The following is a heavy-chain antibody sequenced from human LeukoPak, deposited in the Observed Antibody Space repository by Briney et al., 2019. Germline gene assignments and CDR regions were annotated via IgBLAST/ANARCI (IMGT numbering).Heavy chain of an antibody. CDR3: AGDLLYHYNWFDP. V-gene: IGHV1-69*13. D-gene: IGHD2-2*01. Sequence: ASVKVSCKASGGTFSSYAISWVRQAPGQGLEWTGGIIPIFGTANYAQKFQGRVTITADESTSTAYMELSSLRSEDTAVYYCAGDLLYHYNWFDPWGQGTLVTVSS. CDR2: IIPIFGTA. CDR1: GGTFSSYA. J-gene: IGHJ5*02.